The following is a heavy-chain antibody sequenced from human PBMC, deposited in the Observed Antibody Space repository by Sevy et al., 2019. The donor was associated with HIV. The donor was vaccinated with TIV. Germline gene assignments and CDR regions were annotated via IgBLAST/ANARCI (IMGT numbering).Heavy chain of an antibody. Sequence: GGSLRLSCAVSGFTVSANYMTWVRQAPGKGLEWVSVIYSDGTTHHADSVKGRFSISRDNSNNTLYLPMNSLSAEDTDVYYCARGKGGYGYGLNYWGQGTLVTVSS. J-gene: IGHJ4*02. CDR3: ARGKGGYGYGLNY. V-gene: IGHV3-66*01. D-gene: IGHD5-18*01. CDR1: GFTVSANY. CDR2: IYSDGTT.